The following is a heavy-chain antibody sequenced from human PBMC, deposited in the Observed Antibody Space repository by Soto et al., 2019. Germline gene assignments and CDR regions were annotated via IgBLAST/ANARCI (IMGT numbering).Heavy chain of an antibody. D-gene: IGHD2-2*01. Sequence: ASVKVSCKASGYTFTSYGISWVRQAPGQGLEWMGWISAYNGNTNYAQKPXXXXXXXXXTSXXTAYMELRSLRSDDTAVYYCAXXXSSTSCYAYYYYGMDVWGKGTTVTVSS. CDR1: GYTFTSYG. J-gene: IGHJ6*04. V-gene: IGHV1-18*01. CDR2: ISAYNGNT. CDR3: AXXXSSTSCYAYYYYGMDV.